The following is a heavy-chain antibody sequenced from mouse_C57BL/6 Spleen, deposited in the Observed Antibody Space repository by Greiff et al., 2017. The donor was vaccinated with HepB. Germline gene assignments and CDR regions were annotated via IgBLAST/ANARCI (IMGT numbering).Heavy chain of an antibody. J-gene: IGHJ3*01. V-gene: IGHV5-6*01. D-gene: IGHD2-4*01. CDR3: ARQGAYYDYDGAWFAY. CDR2: ISSGGSYT. CDR1: GFTFSSYG. Sequence: EVMLVESGGDLVKPGGSLKLSCAASGFTFSSYGMSWVRQTPDKRLEWVATISSGGSYTYYPDSVKGRFTISRDNAKNTLYLQMSRLKSEDTAMYYCARQGAYYDYDGAWFAYWGQGTLVTVSA.